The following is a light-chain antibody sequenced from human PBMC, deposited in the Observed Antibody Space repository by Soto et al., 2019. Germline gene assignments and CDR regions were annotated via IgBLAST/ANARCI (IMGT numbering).Light chain of an antibody. CDR2: GAS. Sequence: AIRMTQSPSSLSASTGDTVTITCRASQDIGSVLAWYQQKPGTAPKVLISGASSLHGGVPSRFSGGGSRTDFTLTITHLQSEDFATYYCQHYLNYPITFGQGTRLEIK. J-gene: IGKJ5*01. CDR3: QHYLNYPIT. CDR1: QDIGSV. V-gene: IGKV1-8*01.